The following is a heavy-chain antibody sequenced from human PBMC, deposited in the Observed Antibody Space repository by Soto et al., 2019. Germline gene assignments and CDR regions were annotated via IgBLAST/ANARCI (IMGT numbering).Heavy chain of an antibody. V-gene: IGHV3-48*01. D-gene: IGHD3-22*01. Sequence: EVQLVEPGGGLVQPGGSLRLSCAASGFTFSSYSMNWVRQAPGKGLEWVSYISSSSSTIYYADSVKGRFTISRHNAKNSLYLQMNSLRAEDTAVYCCARGAYYYDSSGLSYWGQGTLVTVSS. CDR2: ISSSSSTI. CDR1: GFTFSSYS. CDR3: ARGAYYYDSSGLSY. J-gene: IGHJ4*02.